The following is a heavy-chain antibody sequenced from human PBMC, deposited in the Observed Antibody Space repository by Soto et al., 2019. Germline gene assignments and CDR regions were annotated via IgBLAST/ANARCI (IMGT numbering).Heavy chain of an antibody. CDR1: GFTFSSYA. D-gene: IGHD3-22*01. CDR3: AKAVSTYYYDSSGYYYQTFDY. Sequence: HPGGSLRLSCAASGFTFSSYAMSWVRQAPGKGLEWVSAISGSGGSTYYADSVKGRFTISRDNSKNTLYLQMNSLRAEDTAVYYCAKAVSTYYYDSSGYYYQTFDYWGQGTLVTVSS. J-gene: IGHJ4*02. V-gene: IGHV3-23*01. CDR2: ISGSGGST.